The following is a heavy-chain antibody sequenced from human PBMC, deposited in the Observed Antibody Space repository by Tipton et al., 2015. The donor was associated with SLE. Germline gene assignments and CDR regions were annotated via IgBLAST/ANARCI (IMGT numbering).Heavy chain of an antibody. J-gene: IGHJ4*02. Sequence: SLRLSCAASGFTFTSYSMNWVRQAPGKGLEWVSYISSSGSTIYYADSVKGRFTISRDSAKNSLFLQMNSLTAEDTAVYYCARVPLSGGFSGFDYWGQGTLVTVSS. D-gene: IGHD1-26*01. CDR2: ISSSGSTI. V-gene: IGHV3-48*01. CDR1: GFTFTSYS. CDR3: ARVPLSGGFSGFDY.